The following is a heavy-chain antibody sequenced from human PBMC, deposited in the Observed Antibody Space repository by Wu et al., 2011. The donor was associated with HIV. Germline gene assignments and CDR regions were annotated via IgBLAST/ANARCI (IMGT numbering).Heavy chain of an antibody. Sequence: QVQLVQSGAEVKTPGASVKVSCKASGYTYTTYGVSWVRQAPGQGLEWMGGIIGIFGKANYAQKFQGRVTITADKSTSTAYMELRSLRSEDTAVYYCARDFGGDEEYWGQGTLVTVSS. CDR2: IIGIFGKA. D-gene: IGHD2-21*01. CDR3: ARDFGGDEEY. J-gene: IGHJ4*02. CDR1: GYTYTTYG. V-gene: IGHV1-69*06.